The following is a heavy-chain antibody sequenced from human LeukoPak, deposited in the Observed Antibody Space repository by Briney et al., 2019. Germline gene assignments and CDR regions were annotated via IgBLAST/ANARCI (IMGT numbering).Heavy chain of an antibody. CDR2: IKQDGSEK. D-gene: IGHD3-16*02. J-gene: IGHJ4*02. Sequence: GGSLRLSCAASGFTFSTYYMSWVRQAPGTGLEWVANIKQDGSEKYYVDSVKGRFTISRDNAKNSLYLQMNSLRAEDTAVYYCASSHGYDYVWGSYRPSYYFDYWGQGTLVTVSS. CDR3: ASSHGYDYVWGSYRPSYYFDY. V-gene: IGHV3-7*03. CDR1: GFTFSTYY.